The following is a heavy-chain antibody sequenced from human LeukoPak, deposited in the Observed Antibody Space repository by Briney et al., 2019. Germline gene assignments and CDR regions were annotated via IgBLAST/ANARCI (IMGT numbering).Heavy chain of an antibody. D-gene: IGHD6-19*01. Sequence: SVKVSCKASGGTFSSYAISWVRQAPGQGLEWMGRIIPILGIANYAQKFQGRVTITADKSTSTAYMELSSLRSDDTAVYYCARAVAGLACFDYWGQGTLVTVSS. CDR3: ARAVAGLACFDY. CDR1: GGTFSSYA. V-gene: IGHV1-69*04. J-gene: IGHJ4*01. CDR2: IIPILGIA.